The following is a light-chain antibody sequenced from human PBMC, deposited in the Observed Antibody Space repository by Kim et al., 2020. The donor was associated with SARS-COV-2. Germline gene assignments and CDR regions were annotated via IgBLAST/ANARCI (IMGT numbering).Light chain of an antibody. J-gene: IGLJ1*01. CDR3: YSAADNKGV. CDR2: KDS. CDR1: VLAKKY. Sequence: SVSSGQTARITCSGDVLAKKYARWFQQKPGQAPVLVIYKDSERPSGIPERFSGSSSGTTVTLTISGAQVEDEADYYCYSAADNKGVFGTGTKVTVL. V-gene: IGLV3-27*01.